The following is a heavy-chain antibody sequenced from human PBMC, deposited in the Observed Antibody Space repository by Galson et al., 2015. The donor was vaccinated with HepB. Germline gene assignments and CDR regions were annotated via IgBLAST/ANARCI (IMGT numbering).Heavy chain of an antibody. CDR2: IEQDGSAK. CDR1: GFNFSNSW. V-gene: IGHV3-7*01. CDR3: ARFLRLAFDS. Sequence: LRLSCAVSGFNFSNSWMSWVRQAPGKGLEWVVNIEQDGSAKYYGDFVKGRFIISRDNAKNSLFLQMDSLRAEDTALYYCARFLRLAFDSWCQGTLVTVSS. D-gene: IGHD5-12*01. J-gene: IGHJ4*02.